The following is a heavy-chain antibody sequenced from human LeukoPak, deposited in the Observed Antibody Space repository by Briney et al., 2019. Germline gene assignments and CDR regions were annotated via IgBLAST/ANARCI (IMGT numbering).Heavy chain of an antibody. J-gene: IGHJ5*02. CDR3: AKDGLYCSGGSCYSNWFDP. Sequence: PGGSLRLSCAASGFTFSGCGMHWVRQAPGKGLEWVAVISYDGSNKYYADSVKGRFTISRDNSKNTLYLQMNSLRAEDTAVYYCAKDGLYCSGGSCYSNWFDPWGQGTLVTVSS. CDR1: GFTFSGCG. V-gene: IGHV3-30*18. CDR2: ISYDGSNK. D-gene: IGHD2-15*01.